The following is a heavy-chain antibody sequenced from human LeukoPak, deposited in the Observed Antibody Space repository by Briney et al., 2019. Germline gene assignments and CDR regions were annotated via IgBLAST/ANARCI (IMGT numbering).Heavy chain of an antibody. Sequence: GGSLRLSCAASGFTFSSYGMHWVRQAPGKGLEWVAVIWYDGSNKYYADSVKGRFTISRDNSKNTLYLQMNSLRAEDTAVYYCARERLPDYYDSSGYQYYYYGMDVWGQGTTVTVSS. V-gene: IGHV3-33*01. J-gene: IGHJ6*02. CDR1: GFTFSSYG. CDR2: IWYDGSNK. CDR3: ARERLPDYYDSSGYQYYYYGMDV. D-gene: IGHD3-22*01.